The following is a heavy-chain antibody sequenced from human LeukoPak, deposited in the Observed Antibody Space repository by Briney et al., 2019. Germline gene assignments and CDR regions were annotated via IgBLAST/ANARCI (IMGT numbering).Heavy chain of an antibody. V-gene: IGHV1-18*01. CDR3: ARGATYYYDSSGYYQCDY. Sequence: ASVKVSCKASGYTFTSYGISWVRQAPGQGLEWMGWISAYNGNTNYAHKLQGRVTMTTDTSTSTAYMELRSLRSDDTAVYYCARGATYYYDSSGYYQCDYWGQGTLVTVSS. D-gene: IGHD3-22*01. CDR1: GYTFTSYG. J-gene: IGHJ4*02. CDR2: ISAYNGNT.